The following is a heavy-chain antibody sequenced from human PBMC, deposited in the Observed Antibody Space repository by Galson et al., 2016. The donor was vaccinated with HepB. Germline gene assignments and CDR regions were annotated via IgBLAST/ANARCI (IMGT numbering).Heavy chain of an antibody. J-gene: IGHJ4*02. D-gene: IGHD5-24*01. CDR3: AKGRWDFDS. CDR1: GFTFSTYG. V-gene: IGHV3-30*18. CDR2: ISYDGKSG. Sequence: SLRLSCAASGFTFSTYGMHWVRQAPGKGLEWVALISYDGKSGSYADSVKGRVTISRDNSKNTLYLQMHSLRGEDTAVYYCAKGRWDFDSWDQGTLVTVSS.